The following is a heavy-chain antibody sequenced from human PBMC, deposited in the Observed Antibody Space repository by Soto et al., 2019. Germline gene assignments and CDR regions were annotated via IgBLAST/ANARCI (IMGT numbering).Heavy chain of an antibody. CDR1: GGSFTSYW. Sequence: HGESLKISSKGSGGSFTSYWIGWVRQMPGKGLEWMGIIYPGDSDTRYSPSFQGQVTISADKSISTAYLQWSSLKASDTAMYYCARSLAVAGLLDAFDIWGQGTMVTVSS. CDR2: IYPGDSDT. CDR3: ARSLAVAGLLDAFDI. D-gene: IGHD6-19*01. J-gene: IGHJ3*02. V-gene: IGHV5-51*01.